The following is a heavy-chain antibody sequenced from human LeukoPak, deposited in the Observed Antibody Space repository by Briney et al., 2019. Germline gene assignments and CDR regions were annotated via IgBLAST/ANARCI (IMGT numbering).Heavy chain of an antibody. CDR1: GFTFSSYA. CDR2: LYSAGHT. CDR3: ATEASRGVLFHI. V-gene: IGHV3-66*01. D-gene: IGHD3-10*01. J-gene: IGHJ3*02. Sequence: GGSLRLSCAASGFTFSSYAMSWVRQAPGKGLEWVSVLYSAGHTYYADSVQGRFTISRDNSRNTVYLQMNSLRVEDTAVYYCATEASRGVLFHIWGQGTLVTVSS.